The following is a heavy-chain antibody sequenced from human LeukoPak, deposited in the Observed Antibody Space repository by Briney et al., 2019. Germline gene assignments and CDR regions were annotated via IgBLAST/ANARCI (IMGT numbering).Heavy chain of an antibody. CDR3: AKDAQGSSGWPEYFQH. CDR2: TSGSGGST. Sequence: GGSLRLSCAASGFTFSSYAMSWVRQAPGKGLEWVSATSGSGGSTYYADSVKGRFTISRDNSKNTLYLQMNSLRAEDTAVYYCAKDAQGSSGWPEYFQHWGQGTLVTVSS. J-gene: IGHJ1*01. D-gene: IGHD6-19*01. V-gene: IGHV3-23*01. CDR1: GFTFSSYA.